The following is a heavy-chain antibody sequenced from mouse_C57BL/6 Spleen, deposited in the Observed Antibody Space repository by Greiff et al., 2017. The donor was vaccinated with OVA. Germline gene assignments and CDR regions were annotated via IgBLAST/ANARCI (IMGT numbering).Heavy chain of an antibody. CDR3: ASYYYGSSYVVFAY. CDR1: GFTFSNYW. D-gene: IGHD1-1*01. V-gene: IGHV6-3*01. J-gene: IGHJ3*01. Sequence: VQLKESGGGLVQPGGSMKLSCVASGFTFSNYWMNWVRQSPEKGLEWVAQIRLKSDNYATHYAEYVKGRFTIYRDDSKSSVYLQMNNLRAEDTEIYSCASYYYGSSYVVFAYWGQGTLVTVSA. CDR2: IRLKSDNYAT.